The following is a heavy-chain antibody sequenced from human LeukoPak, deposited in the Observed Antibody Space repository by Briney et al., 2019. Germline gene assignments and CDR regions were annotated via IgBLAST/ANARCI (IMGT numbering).Heavy chain of an antibody. CDR2: IKQDGSEK. D-gene: IGHD7-27*01. CDR1: GFTFSSYL. V-gene: IGHV3-7*01. CDR3: ARSTNWAIFDY. J-gene: IGHJ4*02. Sequence: GGSLRLSCAASGFTFSSYLMSWVRQAPGKGLEWVANIKQDGSEKYYVDSVKGRFTISRDNAKNSLYLQMNSLRAEDTAVYYCARSTNWAIFDYWGQGTLVTVSS.